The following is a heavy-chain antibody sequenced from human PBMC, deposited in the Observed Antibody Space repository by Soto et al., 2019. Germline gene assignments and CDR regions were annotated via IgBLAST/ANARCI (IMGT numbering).Heavy chain of an antibody. CDR1: GFTFSSYG. D-gene: IGHD5-18*01. CDR3: AKDLGDTAMDPYLFNYYYGMDV. Sequence: GGSLRLSCAASGFTFSSYGMHWVRQAPGKGLEWVAVISYDGSNKYYADSVKGRFTISRDNSKNTLYLQMNSLRAEDTAVYYCAKDLGDTAMDPYLFNYYYGMDVWGQGTTVTVSS. CDR2: ISYDGSNK. J-gene: IGHJ6*02. V-gene: IGHV3-30*18.